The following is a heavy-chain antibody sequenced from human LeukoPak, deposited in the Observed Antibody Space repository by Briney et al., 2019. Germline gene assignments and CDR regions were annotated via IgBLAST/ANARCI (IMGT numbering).Heavy chain of an antibody. CDR2: ISSSGSPI. CDR3: ARSGGYYHTSYFDY. Sequence: GGSLRLSCAASGFVFSDYYMSWIRQAPGKGLEWVSYISSSGSPIYYAESVKGRFTISRDNAKNSLYLQMNSLRAEDTAVYYCARSGGYYHTSYFDYWGQGTLVTVSS. D-gene: IGHD3-22*01. J-gene: IGHJ4*02. CDR1: GFVFSDYY. V-gene: IGHV3-11*04.